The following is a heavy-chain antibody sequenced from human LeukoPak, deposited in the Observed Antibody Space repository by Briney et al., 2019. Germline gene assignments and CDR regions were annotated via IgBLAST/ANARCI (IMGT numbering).Heavy chain of an antibody. J-gene: IGHJ4*02. CDR3: AKGQFRHNLAKGLDY. Sequence: PGGSLRLSCAASGFTFDDYAMHWVRQAPGKGLEWVSGISWNSGSIGYADSVKGRFTISRDNAKNSLYLQMNSLRAEDTALYYCAKGQFRHNLAKGLDYWGQGTLVTVSS. D-gene: IGHD5-24*01. CDR1: GFTFDDYA. CDR2: ISWNSGSI. V-gene: IGHV3-9*01.